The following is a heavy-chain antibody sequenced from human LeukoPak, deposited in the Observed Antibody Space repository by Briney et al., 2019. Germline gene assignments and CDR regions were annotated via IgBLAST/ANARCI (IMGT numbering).Heavy chain of an antibody. CDR2: IYYSGST. V-gene: IGHV4-39*07. J-gene: IGHJ4*02. D-gene: IGHD3-9*01. CDR3: ARAPGGYDILTGYQSLYLFDY. Sequence: SETLSLTCTVSGGSISSSSYYWGWIRQPPGKGLEWIGSIYYSGSTNYNPSLKSRVTISGDTSKNRFSLKLSSVTAADTAVYYCARAPGGYDILTGYQSLYLFDYWGQGTLVTVSS. CDR1: GGSISSSSYY.